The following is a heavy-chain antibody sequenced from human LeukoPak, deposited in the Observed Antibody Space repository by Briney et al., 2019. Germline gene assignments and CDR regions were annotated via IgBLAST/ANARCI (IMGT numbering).Heavy chain of an antibody. CDR3: ARARSGYTSGGFDY. CDR2: SYYGGST. D-gene: IGHD6-19*01. V-gene: IGHV4-59*01. Sequence: SETLSLTCTVSGGSISSYYWSWIRQPPGKGLEWIGYSYYGGSTNYNPSLKSRVTISVDTSKNQFSLKLSSVTAADTAVYYCARARSGYTSGGFDYWGQGTLVTVSS. CDR1: GGSISSYY. J-gene: IGHJ4*02.